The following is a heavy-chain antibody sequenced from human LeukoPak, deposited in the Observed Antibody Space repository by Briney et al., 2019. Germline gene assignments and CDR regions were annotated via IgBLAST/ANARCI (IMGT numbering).Heavy chain of an antibody. CDR1: GFTFSSYA. J-gene: IGHJ6*02. CDR2: ISGSGGST. CDR3: TKDAKDIVVVPAAFRYGMDV. D-gene: IGHD2-2*01. Sequence: GGSLRLSCAASGFTFSSYAMSWVRQAPGKGLEWVSAISGSGGSTYYADSVKGRFTISRDNSKNTLYLQMNSLRAEDTAVYYCTKDAKDIVVVPAAFRYGMDVWGQGTTVTVSS. V-gene: IGHV3-23*01.